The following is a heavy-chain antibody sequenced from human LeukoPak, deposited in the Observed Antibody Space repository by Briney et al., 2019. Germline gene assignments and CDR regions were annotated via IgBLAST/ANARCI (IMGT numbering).Heavy chain of an antibody. V-gene: IGHV4-61*05. J-gene: IGHJ4*02. CDR2: IYYSGST. CDR1: GGSISSSSYY. D-gene: IGHD3-22*01. CDR3: ARGSSSGYYWGFDY. Sequence: SETLSLTCTVSGGSISSSSYYWGWIRQPPGKGLEWIGYIYYSGSTNYNPSLKSRVTISVDTSKNQFSLKLSSVTAADTAVYYCARGSSSGYYWGFDYWGQGTLVTVSS.